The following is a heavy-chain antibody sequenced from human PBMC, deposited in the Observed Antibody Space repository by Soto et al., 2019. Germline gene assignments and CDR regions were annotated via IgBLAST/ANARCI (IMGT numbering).Heavy chain of an antibody. V-gene: IGHV4-59*13. CDR3: ARVKVKSWGIAALNWFDP. CDR1: GGSISSYY. J-gene: IGHJ5*02. CDR2: IYYSGST. D-gene: IGHD6-13*01. Sequence: SETLSLTCTVSGGSISSYYWSWIRQPPGKGLEWIGYIYYSGSTNYNPSLKSRVTISVDTSKNQFSLKLSSVTAADTAVYYCARVKVKSWGIAALNWFDPWGQGTLVTVSS.